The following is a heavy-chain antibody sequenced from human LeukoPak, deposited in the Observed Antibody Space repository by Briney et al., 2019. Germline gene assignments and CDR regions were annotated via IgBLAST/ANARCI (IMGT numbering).Heavy chain of an antibody. Sequence: PGGSLRLSCAASGFTFSSYSMNWVRQAPGKGLEWVSYISSGSNTIYYADPVKGRFTISRDNAKNSLFLQMNSLRAEDTAVYYCARTPSGYETDYYFDYWGQGTLVTVSS. CDR1: GFTFSSYS. CDR3: ARTPSGYETDYYFDY. CDR2: ISSGSNTI. V-gene: IGHV3-48*01. D-gene: IGHD5-12*01. J-gene: IGHJ4*02.